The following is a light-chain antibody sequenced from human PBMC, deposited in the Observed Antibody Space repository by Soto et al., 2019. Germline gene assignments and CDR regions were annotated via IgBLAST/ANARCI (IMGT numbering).Light chain of an antibody. CDR2: AAS. CDR3: QQSYSAPQT. J-gene: IGKJ1*01. Sequence: IQMTQSPSSPSASVGDRVTITCRASQSISSYLNWYQQKPGKAPKLLIYAASSLQSGVPSRFSGSGSGTDFTLTISSLQPEDFATYYCQQSYSAPQTFGQGTKVDIK. CDR1: QSISSY. V-gene: IGKV1-39*01.